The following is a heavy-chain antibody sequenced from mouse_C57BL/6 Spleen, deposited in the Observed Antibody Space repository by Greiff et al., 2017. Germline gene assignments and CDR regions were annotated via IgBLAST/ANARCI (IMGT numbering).Heavy chain of an antibody. V-gene: IGHV1-52*01. D-gene: IGHD3-2*02. Sequence: QVQLQQPGAELVRPGSSVKLSCKASGYTFTSYWMHWVKQRPIQGLEWIGNIDPSDSETHYNQKFKDKATLTVDKSSSTAYMQLSSLTSEDSAVYYCARLGAQAYFDYWGQGTTRTVSS. CDR3: ARLGAQAYFDY. CDR1: GYTFTSYW. CDR2: IDPSDSET. J-gene: IGHJ2*01.